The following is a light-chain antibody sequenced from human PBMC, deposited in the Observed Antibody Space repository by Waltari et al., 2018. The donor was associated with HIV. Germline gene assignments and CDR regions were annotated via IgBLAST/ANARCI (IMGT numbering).Light chain of an antibody. V-gene: IGLV2-14*01. J-gene: IGLJ3*02. CDR2: EFS. Sequence: QSALTQPASVSGSPGQSITISCTGTSSDLRIYNSVSWYQHHPGKAPKVIFYEFSNLPSGVSSRFSGSISANTASLTISGLQAEDEAVYFCASYISSSSPEFGGGTKVTVL. CDR1: SSDLRIYNS. CDR3: ASYISSSSPE.